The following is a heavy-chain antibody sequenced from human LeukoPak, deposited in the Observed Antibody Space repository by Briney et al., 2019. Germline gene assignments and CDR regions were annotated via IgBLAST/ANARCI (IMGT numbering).Heavy chain of an antibody. CDR2: INHSGST. CDR1: GGSFSGYY. CDR3: ARSPLWFGESRGSRNWFDP. V-gene: IGHV4-34*01. J-gene: IGHJ5*02. D-gene: IGHD3-10*01. Sequence: SETLSLTCAVYGGSFSGYYWSWIRQPPGKGLEWIGEINHSGSTNYNPSLKSRVTISVDTSKNQFSLKLSSVTAADTAVYYCARSPLWFGESRGSRNWFDPWGQGTLVTVSS.